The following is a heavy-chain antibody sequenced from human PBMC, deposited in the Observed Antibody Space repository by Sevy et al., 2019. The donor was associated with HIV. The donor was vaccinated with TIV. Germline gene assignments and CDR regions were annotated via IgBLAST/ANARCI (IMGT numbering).Heavy chain of an antibody. D-gene: IGHD1-26*01. CDR2: ISSLSSYT. Sequence: GGSLRPSSAASGFTFSNYYMSWIRQAPGKGLEWVSHISSLSSYTNFADSVKGRFTISRDNAKNSLYLQMKSLRAEDTAVYYCAGGSGRYNDAFDIWGQGTMVTVSS. CDR3: AGGSGRYNDAFDI. V-gene: IGHV3-11*06. CDR1: GFTFSNYY. J-gene: IGHJ3*02.